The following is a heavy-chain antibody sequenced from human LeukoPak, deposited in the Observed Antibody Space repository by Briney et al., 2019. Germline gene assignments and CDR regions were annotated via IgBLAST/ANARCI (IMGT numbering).Heavy chain of an antibody. CDR1: GFTFSSYA. Sequence: PGGSLRLSCAASGFTFSSYAMHWVRQAPGKGLEWVAVISYDESNKYYADSVKGRFTISRDNSKNTLYLQMNSLRAEDTAVYYCARERVDYDSSGYRKNWFDPWGQGTLVTVSS. CDR3: ARERVDYDSSGYRKNWFDP. V-gene: IGHV3-30*01. D-gene: IGHD3-22*01. CDR2: ISYDESNK. J-gene: IGHJ5*02.